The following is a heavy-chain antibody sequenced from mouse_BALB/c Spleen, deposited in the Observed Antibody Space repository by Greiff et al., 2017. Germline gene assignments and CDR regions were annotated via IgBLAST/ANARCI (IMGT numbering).Heavy chain of an antibody. CDR2: IAPGSGST. J-gene: IGHJ2*01. CDR3: ARKPYGNYGYYFDY. Sequence: DLVKPGASVKLSCKASGYTFTCYWINWIKQRPGQGLEWIGRIAPGSGSTYYNEMFKGKATLTVDTSSSTAYIQLSSLSSEDSAVYFCARKPYGNYGYYFDYWGQGTTLTVSS. V-gene: IGHV1S41*01. CDR1: GYTFTCYW. D-gene: IGHD2-1*01.